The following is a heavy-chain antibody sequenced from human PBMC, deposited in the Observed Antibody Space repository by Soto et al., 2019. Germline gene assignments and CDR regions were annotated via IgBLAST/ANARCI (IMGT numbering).Heavy chain of an antibody. J-gene: IGHJ6*02. CDR2: ISYDARKA. Sequence: QVQLVESGGGVVQPGRSLRLSCGGSGFSFSSYGFHWVRQAPGKGLVWVAFISYDARKAYYSDSLKGRCTISRDNFKKTVYLHMRNLRPEDTGVSYCARESDQPRGDNYYGMDVWGQGTTVTAAS. V-gene: IGHV3-30*03. D-gene: IGHD6-25*01. CDR3: ARESDQPRGDNYYGMDV. CDR1: GFSFSSYG.